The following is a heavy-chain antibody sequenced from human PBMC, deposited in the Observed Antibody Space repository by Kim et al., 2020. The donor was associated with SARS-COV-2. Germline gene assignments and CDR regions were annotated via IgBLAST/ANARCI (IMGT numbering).Heavy chain of an antibody. CDR3: ARGYVEMATTTLFDY. CDR2: INHSGST. CDR1: GGSFSGYY. Sequence: SETLSLTCAVYGGSFSGYYWSWIRQPPGKGLEWIGEINHSGSTNYNPSLKSRVTISVDTSKNQFSLKLSSVTAADTAVYYCARGYVEMATTTLFDYWGQGTLVTVSS. D-gene: IGHD5-12*01. J-gene: IGHJ4*02. V-gene: IGHV4-34*01.